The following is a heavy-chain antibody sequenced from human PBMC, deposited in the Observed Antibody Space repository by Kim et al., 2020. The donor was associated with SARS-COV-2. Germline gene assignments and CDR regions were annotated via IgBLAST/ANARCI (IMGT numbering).Heavy chain of an antibody. D-gene: IGHD5-12*01. V-gene: IGHV4-59*09. CDR3: ARGLDIVATYDY. J-gene: IGHJ4*02. Sequence: NYNPSLTSRVTISVDTSKNQFSLKLSSVTAADTAVYYCARGLDIVATYDYWGQGTLVTVSS.